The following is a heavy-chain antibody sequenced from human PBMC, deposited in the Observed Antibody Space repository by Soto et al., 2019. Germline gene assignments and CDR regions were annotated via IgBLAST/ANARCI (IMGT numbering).Heavy chain of an antibody. Sequence: GGSLILSCAASGFTFSSYSMNWVRQAPGKGLEWVSSISSSSSYIYYADSVKGRFTISRDNAKNSLYLQMNSLRAEDTAVYYCARDVAAAGYFDYWGQGTLVTVSS. CDR2: ISSSSSYI. D-gene: IGHD6-13*01. CDR1: GFTFSSYS. J-gene: IGHJ4*02. V-gene: IGHV3-21*01. CDR3: ARDVAAAGYFDY.